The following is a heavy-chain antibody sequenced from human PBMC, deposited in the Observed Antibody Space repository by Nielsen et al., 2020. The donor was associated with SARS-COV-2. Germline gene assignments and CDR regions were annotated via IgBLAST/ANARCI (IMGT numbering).Heavy chain of an antibody. CDR2: IKQDGSEK. CDR1: GFTFSSYW. V-gene: IGHV3-7*03. D-gene: IGHD3-3*01. Sequence: GGSLGLSCAASGFTFSSYWMSWVRQAPGKGLEWVANIKQDGSEKYYVDSVKGRFTISRDNTKNSLYLQMNSLRAEDTAVYYCARDSNYDFWSGYPYFDYWGQGTLVTVSS. CDR3: ARDSNYDFWSGYPYFDY. J-gene: IGHJ4*02.